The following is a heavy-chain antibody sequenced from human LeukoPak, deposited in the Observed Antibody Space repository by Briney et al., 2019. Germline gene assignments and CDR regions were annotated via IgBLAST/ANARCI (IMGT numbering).Heavy chain of an antibody. D-gene: IGHD1-7*01. CDR3: ARAPRYNWNCLDY. J-gene: IGHJ4*02. CDR2: INSDGSST. V-gene: IGHV3-74*01. Sequence: GGSLRLSCAASGFTFSSYWMHWVRQAPGKGLVWVSRINSDGSSTSYADSVKGRFTISRDNAKNKLYLQMNSRRAEDTVVYYCARAPRYNWNCLDYSGQGTMVTASS. CDR1: GFTFSSYW.